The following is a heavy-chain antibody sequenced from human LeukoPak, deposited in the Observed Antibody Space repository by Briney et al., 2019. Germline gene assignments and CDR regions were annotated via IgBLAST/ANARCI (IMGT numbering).Heavy chain of an antibody. CDR2: IWYDGSNK. D-gene: IGHD2-21*02. CDR1: GFTFSSYG. V-gene: IGHV3-33*01. J-gene: IGHJ6*02. Sequence: GGSLRLSCAASGFTFSSYGMHWVRQAPGKGLEWVAVIWYDGSNKYYADSVKGRFTISRDNSKNTLYLQMNSLRAEDTAVYYCARETYCGGDCYSGLDYGMDVWGQGTTVTVSS. CDR3: ARETYCGGDCYSGLDYGMDV.